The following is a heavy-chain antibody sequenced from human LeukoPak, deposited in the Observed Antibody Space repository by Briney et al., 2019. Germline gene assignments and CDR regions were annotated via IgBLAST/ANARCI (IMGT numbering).Heavy chain of an antibody. D-gene: IGHD2-2*01. CDR1: GFTFSSYG. CDR3: AKDLGYCSSTSCYDGVKDY. J-gene: IGHJ4*02. CDR2: IRYDGSNK. V-gene: IGHV3-30*02. Sequence: GGSLRLSCAASGFTFSSYGMHWVRQAPGKGLEWVAFIRYDGSNKYYADSVKGRFTISRDNSKNTLYLQMNSLRAEDTAVYYCAKDLGYCSSTSCYDGVKDYWGQGTLVTVSS.